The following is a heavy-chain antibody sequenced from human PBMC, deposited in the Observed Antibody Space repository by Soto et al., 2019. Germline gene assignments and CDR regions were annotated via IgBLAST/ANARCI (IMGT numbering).Heavy chain of an antibody. Sequence: SAPLSITCAVSGYSISSGYYWGWIRQPPGKGLEWIGSIYYSGSTYNNPSLRSRVSMSIDTSKDQFSLKLKSVTAADTALYFCARQRTSVVTQAYFDVWGPGSLVTVSS. CDR2: IYYSGST. CDR3: ARQRTSVVTQAYFDV. J-gene: IGHJ4*02. CDR1: GYSISSGYY. D-gene: IGHD2-21*02. V-gene: IGHV4-38-2*01.